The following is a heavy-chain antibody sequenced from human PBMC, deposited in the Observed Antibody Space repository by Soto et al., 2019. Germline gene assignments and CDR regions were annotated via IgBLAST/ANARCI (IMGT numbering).Heavy chain of an antibody. D-gene: IGHD1-7*01. J-gene: IGHJ5*02. CDR2: IIPIFGTA. V-gene: IGHV1-69*13. CDR3: ARVTGTTSHWFDP. Sequence: ASVKVSCKASGGTFSSYAISWVRQAPGPGLEWMGGIIPIFGTANYAQKFQGRVTITADESTSTAYMELSSLRSEDTAVYYCARVTGTTSHWFDPWGQGTLVTVSS. CDR1: GGTFSSYA.